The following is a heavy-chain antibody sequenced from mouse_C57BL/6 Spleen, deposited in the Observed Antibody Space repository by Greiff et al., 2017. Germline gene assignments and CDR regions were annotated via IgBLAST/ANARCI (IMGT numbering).Heavy chain of an antibody. D-gene: IGHD2-4*01. Sequence: QVQLKQPGAELVKPGASVKLSCKASGYTFTSYWMHWVKQRPGRGLEWIGRIDPNSGGTKYNEKFKSKATLTVDKPSSTAYMQLSSLTSEDSAVYFCARSYYDYDLSWCAYWGQETLVTVSA. CDR1: GYTFTSYW. CDR2: IDPNSGGT. CDR3: ARSYYDYDLSWCAY. J-gene: IGHJ3*01. V-gene: IGHV1-72*01.